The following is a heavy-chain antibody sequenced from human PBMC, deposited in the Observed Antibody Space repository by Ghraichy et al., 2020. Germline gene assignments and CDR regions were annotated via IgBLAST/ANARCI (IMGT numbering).Heavy chain of an antibody. Sequence: GGSLRLSCAASGFTFSTHSMNWVRQTPGKGLQWVSYIHGTRDIVYYADSVQGRFTISRDNAKNSLYLHMNSLRADDTAIYYCARDRRNVELDYWGQGTLVTVSS. D-gene: IGHD1-14*01. J-gene: IGHJ4*02. CDR1: GFTFSTHS. CDR2: IHGTRDIV. V-gene: IGHV3-48*01. CDR3: ARDRRNVELDY.